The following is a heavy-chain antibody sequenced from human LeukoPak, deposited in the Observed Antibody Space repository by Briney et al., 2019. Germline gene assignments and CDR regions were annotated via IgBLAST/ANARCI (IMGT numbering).Heavy chain of an antibody. CDR3: ARDEVDYGERDSYYYGVDV. J-gene: IGHJ6*02. V-gene: IGHV4-31*03. CDR2: IHYSGST. Sequence: KPSETLSLTCTVSGGSISSGGYYWSWIRQHPGKGLEWIVCIHYSGSTYYNPSLKSRGTISIDTSKNQFSLRLNSVTAADTAVYYCARDEVDYGERDSYYYGVDVWGQGTTVTVSS. CDR1: GGSISSGGYY. D-gene: IGHD4-17*01.